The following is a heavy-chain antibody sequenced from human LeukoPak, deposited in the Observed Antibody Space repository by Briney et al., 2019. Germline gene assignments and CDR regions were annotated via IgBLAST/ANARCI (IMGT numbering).Heavy chain of an antibody. V-gene: IGHV3-23*01. D-gene: IGHD5-24*01. CDR1: GFTFSSYA. Sequence: QAGGSLRLSCAASGFTFSSYAMSWVRQAPGKGLEWVSTITGSGDNTFYADSVKGRFAISRDNFKNILFLQLNSLRAEDTALYYCARDLDDYNTLPPLFQHWGQGTLVAVSS. J-gene: IGHJ1*01. CDR3: ARDLDDYNTLPPLFQH. CDR2: ITGSGDNT.